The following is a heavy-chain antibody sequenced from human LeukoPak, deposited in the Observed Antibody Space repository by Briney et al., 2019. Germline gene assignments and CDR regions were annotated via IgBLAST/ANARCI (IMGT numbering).Heavy chain of an antibody. V-gene: IGHV4-31*03. CDR2: IYYSGST. CDR1: GGSTSSGGYY. CDR3: ARAPRITIFGVVIIRFDP. D-gene: IGHD3-3*01. Sequence: SQTLSLTCTVSGGSTSSGGYYWSWIRQHPGKGLEWIVYIYYSGSTYYNPSLKSRVTISVDTSKNQFSLKLSSVTAADTAVYYCARAPRITIFGVVIIRFDPWGQGTLVTVSS. J-gene: IGHJ5*02.